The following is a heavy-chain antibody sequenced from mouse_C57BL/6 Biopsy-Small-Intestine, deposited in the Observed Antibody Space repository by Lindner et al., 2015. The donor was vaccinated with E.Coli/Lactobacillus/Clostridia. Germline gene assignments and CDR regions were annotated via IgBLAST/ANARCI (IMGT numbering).Heavy chain of an antibody. V-gene: IGHV1-82*01. D-gene: IGHD2-2*01. CDR3: APRLPFSFAY. Sequence: VQLQESGPELVKPGASVKISCKASGYAFSSSWMNWVKQRPGKGLEWIGRIYPGDGDTNYNGKFKGKATLTADKSSSTAYMQLSSLTSEDSAVYFCAPRLPFSFAYWGQGTLVTVYA. CDR1: GYAFSSSW. J-gene: IGHJ3*01. CDR2: IYPGDGDT.